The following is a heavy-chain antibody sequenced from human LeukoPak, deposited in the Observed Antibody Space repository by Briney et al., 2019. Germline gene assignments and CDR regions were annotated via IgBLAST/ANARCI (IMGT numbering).Heavy chain of an antibody. V-gene: IGHV3-48*01. CDR3: ARLGSIEPAAILYYFDY. CDR2: ISSSSSTI. CDR1: GFTFSSYG. Sequence: GRSLRLSCAASGFTFSSYGMHWVRQAPGKGLEWVSYISSSSSTIYYADSVKGRFTISRDNAKNSLYLQMNNLRAEDTAVYYCARLGSIEPAAILYYFDYWGQGTLVTVSS. D-gene: IGHD2-2*01. J-gene: IGHJ4*02.